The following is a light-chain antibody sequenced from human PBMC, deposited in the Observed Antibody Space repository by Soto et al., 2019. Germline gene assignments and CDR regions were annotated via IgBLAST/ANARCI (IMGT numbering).Light chain of an antibody. CDR1: SSDVGGYKF. J-gene: IGLJ2*01. CDR2: EVN. V-gene: IGLV2-14*01. Sequence: QSALTQPASVSASPGQSITISCTGTSSDVGGYKFVSWYQHHPGKAPKLMIYEVNNRPSGVSNRFSGSKSGNTASLTISGLQPEDEADYYCLSYTSANTRCFGVGTKLTVL. CDR3: LSYTSANTRC.